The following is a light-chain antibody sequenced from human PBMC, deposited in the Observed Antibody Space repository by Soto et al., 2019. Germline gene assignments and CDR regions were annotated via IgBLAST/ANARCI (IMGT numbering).Light chain of an antibody. CDR1: SRVIGGHNH. CDR3: SSYAAGNNLL. CDR2: EVF. V-gene: IGLV2-8*01. Sequence: QSVLTQPPSASGSPGQSVTISCTGTSRVIGGHNHVSWFQHHPDKAPKLILYEVFKRPSGVPDRFSGSKSGNTASLTVSGLQADDEADYYCSSYAAGNNLLFGGRTKVTVL. J-gene: IGLJ2*01.